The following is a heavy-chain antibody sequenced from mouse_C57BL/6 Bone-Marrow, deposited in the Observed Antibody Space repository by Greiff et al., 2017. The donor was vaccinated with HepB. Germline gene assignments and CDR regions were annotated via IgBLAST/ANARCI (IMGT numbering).Heavy chain of an antibody. CDR3: ARKGNAPYYFDY. CDR1: GYTFTDYY. Sequence: VQLQQSGPELVKPGASVKISCKASGYTFTDYYMNWVKQSHGKSLEWIGDINPNNGGTSYNQKFKGKATLTVDKSSSTAYMELRSLTSEDSAVYYCARKGNAPYYFDYWGQGTTLTVSS. V-gene: IGHV1-26*01. J-gene: IGHJ2*01. CDR2: INPNNGGT.